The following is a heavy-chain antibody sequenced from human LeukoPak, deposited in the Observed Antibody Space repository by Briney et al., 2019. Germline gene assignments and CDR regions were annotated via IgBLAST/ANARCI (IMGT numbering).Heavy chain of an antibody. Sequence: SETLSLTCTVSGGPISNYYWSWIRQPPGKGLEWIGYIYYSGSTNYNPSLKSRVTISVDTSKNQFSLRLSSVTAADTAGYYCARSPRGGTKTSFDSWGQGTPGHRLP. J-gene: IGHJ4*02. CDR1: GGPISNYY. D-gene: IGHD1-14*01. CDR3: ARSPRGGTKTSFDS. CDR2: IYYSGST. V-gene: IGHV4-59*01.